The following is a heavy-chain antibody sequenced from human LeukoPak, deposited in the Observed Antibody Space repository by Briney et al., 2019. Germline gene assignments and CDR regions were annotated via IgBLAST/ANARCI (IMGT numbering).Heavy chain of an antibody. CDR2: IAYDGSNK. CDR1: GLIFDTYG. Sequence: PGRSLRLSCAASGLIFDTYGMLWVRQAPGKGLEWVAVIAYDGSNKVYADSVKGRFTISRNNSKNTLYLQMNSLRGEDTAVYYCAKEKAIATINYGLDVWGQGTTVTVSS. V-gene: IGHV3-30*18. J-gene: IGHJ6*02. D-gene: IGHD1-1*01. CDR3: AKEKAIATINYGLDV.